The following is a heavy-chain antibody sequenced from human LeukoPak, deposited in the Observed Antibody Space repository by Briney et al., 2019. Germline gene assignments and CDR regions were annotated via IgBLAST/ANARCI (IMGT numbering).Heavy chain of an antibody. CDR1: GFTFSSYS. V-gene: IGHV3-21*01. J-gene: IGHJ4*02. CDR3: ARAYVVVPAALDY. D-gene: IGHD2-2*01. Sequence: GGYLRLSCAASGFTFSSYSMNWVRQAPGKGLEWVSSISSSSSYIYYADSVKGRFTISRDNAKNSLYLQMNSLRAEDTAVYYCARAYVVVPAALDYWGQGTLVTVSS. CDR2: ISSSSSYI.